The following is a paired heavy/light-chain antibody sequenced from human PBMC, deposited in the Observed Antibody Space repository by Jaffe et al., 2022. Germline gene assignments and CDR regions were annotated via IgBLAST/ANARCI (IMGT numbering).Light chain of an antibody. J-gene: IGLJ3*02. CDR3: SSYTSSSTPWV. CDR2: EVS. Sequence: QSALTQPASVSGSPGQSITISCTGTSSDVGGYNYVSWYQQHPGKAPKLMIYEVSNRPSGVSNRFSGSKSGNTASLTISGLQAEDEADYYCSSYTSSSTPWVFGGGTKLTVL. CDR1: SSDVGGYNY. V-gene: IGLV2-14*01.
Heavy chain of an antibody. J-gene: IGHJ3*02. CDR3: AKVHHYDILTGYYPEESGDAFDI. V-gene: IGHV3-23*01. CDR2: ISGSGGST. CDR1: GFTFSSYA. D-gene: IGHD3-9*01. Sequence: EVQLLESGGGLVQPGGSLRLSCAASGFTFSSYAMSWVRQAPGKGLEWVSAISGSGGSTYYADSVKGRFTISRDNSKNTLYLQMNSLRAEDTAVYYCAKVHHYDILTGYYPEESGDAFDIWGQGTMVTVSS.